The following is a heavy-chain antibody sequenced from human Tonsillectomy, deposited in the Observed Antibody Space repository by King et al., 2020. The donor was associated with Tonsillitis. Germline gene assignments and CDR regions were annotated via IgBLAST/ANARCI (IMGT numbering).Heavy chain of an antibody. V-gene: IGHV4-30-4*01. D-gene: IGHD1-7*01. Sequence: QLQESGPGLVKPSQTLSLICSVSGGSIRTGDFYWSWIRQPPGKGLEWIGYIYYSGTTYDNPSLQGRVSMSVDASKNQFSLKLRSVTAADTAVYYCSRGEGTTGGFDYWGQETLVTVSS. CDR3: SRGEGTTGGFDY. CDR2: IYYSGTT. CDR1: GGSIRTGDFY. J-gene: IGHJ4*02.